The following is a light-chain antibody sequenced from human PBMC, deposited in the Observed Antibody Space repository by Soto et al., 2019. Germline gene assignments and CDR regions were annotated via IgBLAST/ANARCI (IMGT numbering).Light chain of an antibody. V-gene: IGKV3-20*01. CDR2: GAS. CDR3: QQYAGSPRT. CDR1: QSVSSSY. J-gene: IGKJ1*01. Sequence: EIVLTQSPGTLSLSPGERATLSCRASQSVSSSYLAWYQQKPGQAPRLLIHGASSRATGIPGRFSGSGSGTDFTLTISRLEPEDFAVYYCQQYAGSPRTFGQGTMVEIK.